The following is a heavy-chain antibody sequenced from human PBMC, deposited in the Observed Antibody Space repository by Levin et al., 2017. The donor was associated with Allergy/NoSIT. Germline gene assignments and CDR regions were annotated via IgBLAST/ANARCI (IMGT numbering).Heavy chain of an antibody. D-gene: IGHD1-7*01. V-gene: IGHV1-2*02. CDR1: GYSFTGYY. J-gene: IGHJ6*02. CDR2: INPHSGGT. CDR3: ASRTGTRVYGMDV. Sequence: ASVKVSCKASGYSFTGYYMHWVRQASGQGLEWMGWINPHSGGTNLAQKFQARVTMTRDTSTSTAYMELSRLTSDDTAVYYCASRTGTRVYGMDVWGQGTTVSVSS.